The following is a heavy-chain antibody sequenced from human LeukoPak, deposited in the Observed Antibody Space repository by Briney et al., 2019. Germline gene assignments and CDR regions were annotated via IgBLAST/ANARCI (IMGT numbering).Heavy chain of an antibody. V-gene: IGHV3-48*01. Sequence: GGSLRLSCAASGFTFNTYTMNWVRQAPGKGLEWVSYISGSSGIIDYADSVRGRFTISRDNSKNTLYLQMNSLRAEDTAVYYCAKDWKSFDYWGQGTLVTVSS. CDR1: GFTFNTYT. CDR2: ISGSSGII. CDR3: AKDWKSFDY. D-gene: IGHD1-1*01. J-gene: IGHJ4*02.